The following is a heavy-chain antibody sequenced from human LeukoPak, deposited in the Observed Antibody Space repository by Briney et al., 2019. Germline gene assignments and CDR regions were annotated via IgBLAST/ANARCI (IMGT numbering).Heavy chain of an antibody. D-gene: IGHD2-15*01. CDR1: GGSFSGYY. CDR3: ARLRVVVVAATVPSLKRYWYFDL. Sequence: KPSEALSLTCAVYGGSFSGYYWSWIRQPPGKRLEWIWKINHNGSTNYNPSLKSRVTISVDTSKNQFPLKLSAVAAADTAGYYCARLRVVVVAATVPSLKRYWYFDLWGRGTLVTVSS. J-gene: IGHJ2*01. V-gene: IGHV4-34*01. CDR2: INHNGST.